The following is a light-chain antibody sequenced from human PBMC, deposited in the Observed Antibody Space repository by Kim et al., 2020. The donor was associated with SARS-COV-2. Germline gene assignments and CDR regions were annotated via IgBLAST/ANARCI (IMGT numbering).Light chain of an antibody. CDR3: SSYTSSSTRV. Sequence: GQSITISCTETSSDVGDYNYVSWYQQHPGKAPKLMIYDVSNRPSGVSNRFSGSKSGNTASLTISGLQAEDEADYYCSSYTSSSTRVFGGGTKLTVL. V-gene: IGLV2-14*03. CDR1: SSDVGDYNY. J-gene: IGLJ2*01. CDR2: DVS.